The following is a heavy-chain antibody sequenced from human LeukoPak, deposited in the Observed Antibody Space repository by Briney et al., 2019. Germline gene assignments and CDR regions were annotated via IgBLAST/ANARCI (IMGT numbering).Heavy chain of an antibody. V-gene: IGHV3-23*01. Sequence: QAGGSLRLSCAASGFTFSSHGMSWVRQAPGKGLEWVSTISGSGDYAYYADSVKGRFTISRDNSKNTLYLQMNSLRVEDTAIYYCAKVTYCSGTYGAFDSWGQGTLVTVSS. CDR3: AKVTYCSGTYGAFDS. CDR2: ISGSGDYA. D-gene: IGHD3-10*01. J-gene: IGHJ4*02. CDR1: GFTFSSHG.